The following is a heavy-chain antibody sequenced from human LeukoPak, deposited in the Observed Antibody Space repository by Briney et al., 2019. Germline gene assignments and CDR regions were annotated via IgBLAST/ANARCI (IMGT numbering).Heavy chain of an antibody. J-gene: IGHJ4*02. D-gene: IGHD3-10*01. CDR1: GYTPTELS. V-gene: IGHV1-24*01. Sequence: ASVKVSCKVSGYTPTELSMHWVRQAPGKGLEWMGGFDPEDGETIYAQKFQGRVTMTEDTSTDTAYVELSSLRSEDTAVYYCATDRGQAHRRITMVRGVHLDYWGQGTLVTVSS. CDR2: FDPEDGET. CDR3: ATDRGQAHRRITMVRGVHLDY.